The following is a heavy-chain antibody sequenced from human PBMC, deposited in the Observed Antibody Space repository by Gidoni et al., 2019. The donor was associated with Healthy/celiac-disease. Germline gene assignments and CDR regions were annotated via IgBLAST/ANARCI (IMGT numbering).Heavy chain of an antibody. V-gene: IGHV1-46*03. J-gene: IGHJ6*02. CDR3: ARDSTPEHYSGSYYDYGSPPPYYYYGMDV. D-gene: IGHD1-26*01. CDR2: INPSGGST. CDR1: GYTFTSSY. Sequence: QVQLVQSGAAVKKPGASVKVSCKASGYTFTSSYMHLVRQAPGQGLEWMGIINPSGGSTSYAQKFQGRVTMTRDTSTSTVYMELSSLRSEDTAVYYCARDSTPEHYSGSYYDYGSPPPYYYYGMDVWGQGTTVTVSS.